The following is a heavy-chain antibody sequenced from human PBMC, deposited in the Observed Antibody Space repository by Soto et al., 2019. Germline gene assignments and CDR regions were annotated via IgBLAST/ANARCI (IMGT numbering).Heavy chain of an antibody. CDR2: ISVTDGST. CDR1: GFTFSSYA. J-gene: IGHJ4*01. V-gene: IGHV3-23*01. Sequence: PGGSLRLSSAASGFTFSSYAMSRVRQAPGKRLERVSGISVTDGSTFYAGSAKSLFTISRDNSKHTLYLQMNSLRAEDTAVYYCATSWVGLQHYYFDYWGHGTLVTVSS. D-gene: IGHD1-1*01. CDR3: ATSWVGLQHYYFDY.